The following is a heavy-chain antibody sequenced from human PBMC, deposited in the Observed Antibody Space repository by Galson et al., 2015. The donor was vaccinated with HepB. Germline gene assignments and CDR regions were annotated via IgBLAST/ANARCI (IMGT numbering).Heavy chain of an antibody. CDR3: ARDRSCSNGVCKPAAFDV. CDR1: GFTFSSYW. J-gene: IGHJ3*01. CDR2: VNADGGGT. V-gene: IGHV3-74*01. Sequence: SLRLSCAASGFTFSSYWMHWVRQAPGKGLVWVSRVNADGGGTNYADSVKGRFTISRDNAKNTLYVQMNSLRAEDTAVYYCARDRSCSNGVCKPAAFDVWGQGTMVTVSS. D-gene: IGHD2-8*01.